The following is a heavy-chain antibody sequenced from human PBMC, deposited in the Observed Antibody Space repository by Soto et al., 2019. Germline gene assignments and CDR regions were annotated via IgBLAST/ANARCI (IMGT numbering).Heavy chain of an antibody. V-gene: IGHV4-59*12. CDR2: YTGSP. D-gene: IGHD6-19*01. CDR1: GGSISNYY. J-gene: IGHJ6*02. Sequence: SETLSLTCIVSGGSISNYYWNWIRQPPGKGLEWIGYYTGSPKYNPSLKSRVTISVDTSKNQFSLKLSSVTAADTAVYYCARDLEYSVAVAGMDVWGQGTTVTVSS. CDR3: ARDLEYSVAVAGMDV.